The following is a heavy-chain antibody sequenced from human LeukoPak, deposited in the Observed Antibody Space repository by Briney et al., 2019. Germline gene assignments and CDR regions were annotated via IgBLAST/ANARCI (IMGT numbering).Heavy chain of an antibody. D-gene: IGHD6-13*01. J-gene: IGHJ6*03. CDR2: INPNSGGT. CDR3: AREDGAAAGRYYYYYMDV. V-gene: IGHV1-2*02. CDR1: GYTFTGYY. Sequence: ASVKVSCKASGYTFTGYYMHWVRQAPGQGLEWMGWINPNSGGTNYAQKFQGRVTMTRDTFISTAYMELSRLRSDDTAVYYCAREDGAAAGRYYYYYMDVWGKGTTVTVSS.